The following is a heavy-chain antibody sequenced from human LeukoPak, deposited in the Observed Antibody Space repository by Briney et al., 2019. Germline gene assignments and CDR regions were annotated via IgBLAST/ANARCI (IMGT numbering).Heavy chain of an antibody. Sequence: QPGGSLRLSCAASGFTFTSYAMTWVRQAPGKGLEWVSGINGGGGNTYYADSVKGRLTISRDNSKNTLYLQMNSLRAEDTALYYCAKVAHGGDRFDSWGQGTLVTVSS. CDR1: GFTFTSYA. D-gene: IGHD2-21*02. J-gene: IGHJ5*01. CDR3: AKVAHGGDRFDS. CDR2: INGGGGNT. V-gene: IGHV3-23*01.